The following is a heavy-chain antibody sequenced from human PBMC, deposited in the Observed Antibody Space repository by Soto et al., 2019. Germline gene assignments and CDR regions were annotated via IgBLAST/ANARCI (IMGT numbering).Heavy chain of an antibody. Sequence: SETLSLTCTVSGDSMTNNYWGWIRQPPGKGLEWIGYVYYSGATNYNPSLKSRVSMSPDPSRNQFSLKSPSVTAADTAVYYCARAMGDWGTYYYYYGMDVWGQGTMVTVSS. V-gene: IGHV4-59*01. CDR2: VYYSGAT. J-gene: IGHJ6*02. CDR1: GDSMTNNY. D-gene: IGHD3-16*01. CDR3: ARAMGDWGTYYYYYGMDV.